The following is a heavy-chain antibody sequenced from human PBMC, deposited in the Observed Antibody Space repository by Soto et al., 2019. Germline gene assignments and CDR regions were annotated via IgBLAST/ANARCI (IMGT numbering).Heavy chain of an antibody. J-gene: IGHJ4*02. CDR1: GFIFNNYA. Sequence: EVQLLESGGGLVQPGGSLRLSCAASGFIFNNYAMSWVRQGPGRVLEWVSSISDSGATTFYADSVAGRFTMSRDNSRNTLYLLMNSLRADDTALYYCATNFRFHDHWGQGPLVSVSS. V-gene: IGHV3-23*01. CDR3: ATNFRFHDH. D-gene: IGHD2-21*01. CDR2: ISDSGATT.